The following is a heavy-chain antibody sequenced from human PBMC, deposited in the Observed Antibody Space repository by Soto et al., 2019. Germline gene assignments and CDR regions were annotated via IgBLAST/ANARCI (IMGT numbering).Heavy chain of an antibody. CDR1: GITFSSYW. CDR3: APLQMTGPDY. V-gene: IGHV3-74*01. CDR2: INDDGSGT. Sequence: EVQLVESGGDLVQPGGSLRLSCEASGITFSSYWMHWVRQAPGKGLVWVSRINDDGSGTSYGDSVKGRFTISSDNDQNTGYLQMNSLSAEDTAVYYGAPLQMTGPDYWGQGTPVTVSS. J-gene: IGHJ4*02.